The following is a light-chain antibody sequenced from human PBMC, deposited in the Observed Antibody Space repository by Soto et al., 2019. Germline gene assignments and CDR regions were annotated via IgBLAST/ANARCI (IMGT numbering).Light chain of an antibody. V-gene: IGLV2-14*03. CDR2: DVT. CDR3: SSHTTISLR. CDR1: LND. J-gene: IGLJ1*01. Sequence: QSVLTQPASVSGSPGQSISISCTGTLNDVSWYQQHPGKAPKLIIYDVTYRPSGTSNRFSGSKSGNTASLTISGLQAEDGAEYYCSSHTTISLRFGTGTKLTVL.